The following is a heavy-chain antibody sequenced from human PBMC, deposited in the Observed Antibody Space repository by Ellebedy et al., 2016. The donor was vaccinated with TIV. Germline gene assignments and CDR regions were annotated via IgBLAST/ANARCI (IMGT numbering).Heavy chain of an antibody. D-gene: IGHD6-6*01. CDR2: IYYSGRT. J-gene: IGHJ3*02. V-gene: IGHV4-59*08. CDR1: GGSISRNY. CDR3: ARHGVEYSSSSAGVGFDI. Sequence: SETLSLTXTVSGGSISRNYWSWIRQPPGKGLEWIGDIYYSGRTNYNPSLKSRVTISVVTSKNQFSLKLSSVTAADTAVFYCARHGVEYSSSSAGVGFDIWGQGTMVTVSS.